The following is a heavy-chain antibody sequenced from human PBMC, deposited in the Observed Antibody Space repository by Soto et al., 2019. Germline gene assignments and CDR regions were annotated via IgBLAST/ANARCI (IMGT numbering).Heavy chain of an antibody. D-gene: IGHD3-22*01. Sequence: QVQLVQSGAEVKKPGSSLKVSCKASGGTFTNYAFSWVRQAPGQGPEWMGGIIPIFGTPDYAQKFQGRVIITADESTRTVSMEVNRLRSDETAVYYCARERSVGYCITSTRPTTFYYHALDVWRQGSNVSVSS. CDR2: IIPIFGTP. V-gene: IGHV1-69*12. CDR1: GGTFTNYA. CDR3: ARERSVGYCITSTRPTTFYYHALDV. J-gene: IGHJ6*02.